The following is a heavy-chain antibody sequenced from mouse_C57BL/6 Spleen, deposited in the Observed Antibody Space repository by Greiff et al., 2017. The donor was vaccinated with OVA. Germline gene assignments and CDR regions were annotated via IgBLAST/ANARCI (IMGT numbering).Heavy chain of an antibody. D-gene: IGHD1-1*01. V-gene: IGHV1-64*01. J-gene: IGHJ2*01. Sequence: QVQLQQSGAELVKPGASVKLSCKASGYTFTSYWMHWVKQRPGQGLEWIGMIHPNSGSTNYNEKFKSKATLTVDKSSSTAYMQLSSLTSEDSAVYYCARAEVYYGSRFDYWGQGTTLTVSS. CDR2: IHPNSGST. CDR3: ARAEVYYGSRFDY. CDR1: GYTFTSYW.